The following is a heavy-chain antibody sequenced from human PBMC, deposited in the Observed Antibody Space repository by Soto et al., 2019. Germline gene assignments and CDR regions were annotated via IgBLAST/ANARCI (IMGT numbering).Heavy chain of an antibody. Sequence: TSETLSLTCAVYGGSFSGYYWSWIRQPPGKGLEWIGEINHSGSTNYNPSLKSRVTISVDTSKNQFSLKLSSVTAADTAVYYCERVVPAATVLEKYYFDYWGQGTLVTVSS. CDR2: INHSGST. CDR1: GGSFSGYY. V-gene: IGHV4-34*01. J-gene: IGHJ4*02. D-gene: IGHD2-2*01. CDR3: ERVVPAATVLEKYYFDY.